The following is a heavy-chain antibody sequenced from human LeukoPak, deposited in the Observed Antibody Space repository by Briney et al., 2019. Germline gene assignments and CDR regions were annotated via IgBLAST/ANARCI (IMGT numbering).Heavy chain of an antibody. CDR3: ARDAMVRGVLFDY. CDR2: ISSGSSYI. Sequence: AGGSLRLSRAASGFTFSSYSMNWVRQAPGKGLEWVSSISSGSSYIYYADSVKGRFTISRDNAKNSLYLQMNSLRAEDTAVYYCARDAMVRGVLFDYWGQGTLVTVSS. V-gene: IGHV3-21*01. CDR1: GFTFSSYS. D-gene: IGHD3-10*01. J-gene: IGHJ4*02.